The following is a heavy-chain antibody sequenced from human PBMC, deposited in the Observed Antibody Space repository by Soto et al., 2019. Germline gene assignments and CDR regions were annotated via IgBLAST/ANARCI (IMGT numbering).Heavy chain of an antibody. J-gene: IGHJ6*02. CDR2: INAGNGNT. V-gene: IGHV1-3*01. CDR1: GYTFTSYA. D-gene: IGHD1-7*01. CDR3: ARDWRWNYRRGGMDV. Sequence: QVQLVQSGAEVKKPGASVKVSCKASGYTFTSYAMHWVRQAPGQRLEWMGWINAGNGNTKYSQKFQGRVTITRDTSASTAYMELSSLRSEDTAVYYCARDWRWNYRRGGMDVWGQGTTVTVSS.